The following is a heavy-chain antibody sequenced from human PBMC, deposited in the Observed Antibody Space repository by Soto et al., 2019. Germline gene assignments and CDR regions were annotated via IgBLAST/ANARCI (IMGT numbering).Heavy chain of an antibody. J-gene: IGHJ4*02. V-gene: IGHV1-46*01. Sequence: ASVKVSCKASGYIFTSTWMHWVRQAPGQGLEWMGIINPSGGSRSYAQKFQGRVTITADKSTGTAYMELNSLRSEDTAVYYCVRDSPIGSTFSGYDGIDYWGQGTLVTVSS. D-gene: IGHD5-12*01. CDR3: VRDSPIGSTFSGYDGIDY. CDR1: GYIFTSTW. CDR2: INPSGGSR.